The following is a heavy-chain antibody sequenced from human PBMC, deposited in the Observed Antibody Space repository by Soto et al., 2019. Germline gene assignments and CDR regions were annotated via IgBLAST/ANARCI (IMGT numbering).Heavy chain of an antibody. J-gene: IGHJ4*02. CDR2: ISWNSGSI. V-gene: IGHV3-9*01. D-gene: IGHD3-10*01. CDR3: AKAAMVRGSRHYYFDY. Sequence: EVQLVESGGGLLQPGRSLRLSCAASGFTFDDYAMHWVRQAPGKGLEWVSGISWNSGSIGYADSVKGRFTISRDNAKNSLYLQMNSLRAEDTALYYCAKAAMVRGSRHYYFDYWGQGTLVTVSS. CDR1: GFTFDDYA.